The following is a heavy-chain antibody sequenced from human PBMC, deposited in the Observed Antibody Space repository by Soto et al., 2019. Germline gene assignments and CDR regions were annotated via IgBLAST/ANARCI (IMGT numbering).Heavy chain of an antibody. Sequence: QVQLVQSGAEVKKPGASVKVSCKASGYTFTSYAMHWVRQAPGQRLEWMGWINAGNGNTKYSQKFQGRVTITRDTSASTAYMELSSLRAEDTDGYYCARGEFLSYDDYWGQGTLVTVSS. CDR3: ARGEFLSYDDY. D-gene: IGHD3-16*01. J-gene: IGHJ4*02. CDR1: GYTFTSYA. CDR2: INAGNGNT. V-gene: IGHV1-3*01.